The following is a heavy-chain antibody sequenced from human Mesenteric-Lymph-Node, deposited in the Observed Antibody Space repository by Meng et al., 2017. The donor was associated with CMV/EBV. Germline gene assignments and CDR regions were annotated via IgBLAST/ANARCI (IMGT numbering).Heavy chain of an antibody. Sequence: ASVKVSCKASGYTFSGHYLHWVRQAPGQGLEWMGWINPDSGGTNYAHTFSGRVTMTWDTSISTAYMELRSLRSDDTAMYYCARDLRFLGRCYGMDVWGQGTTVTVSS. V-gene: IGHV1-2*02. CDR2: INPDSGGT. J-gene: IGHJ6*02. CDR1: GYTFSGHY. CDR3: ARDLRFLGRCYGMDV. D-gene: IGHD3-3*01.